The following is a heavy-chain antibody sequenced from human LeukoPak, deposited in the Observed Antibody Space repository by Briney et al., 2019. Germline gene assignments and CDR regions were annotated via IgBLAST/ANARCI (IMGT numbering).Heavy chain of an antibody. CDR3: ARHCSSTSCLDGV. Sequence: GGSLRLSCAASGFTFSSYSMNWVRQAPGKGLEWVSCISSSSNTIYYADSVKGRFTISRDNTKNSLYLQMNSLRAEDTAVYYCARHCSSTSCLDGVWGQGTLVTVSS. V-gene: IGHV3-48*01. D-gene: IGHD2-2*01. J-gene: IGHJ4*02. CDR1: GFTFSSYS. CDR2: ISSSSNTI.